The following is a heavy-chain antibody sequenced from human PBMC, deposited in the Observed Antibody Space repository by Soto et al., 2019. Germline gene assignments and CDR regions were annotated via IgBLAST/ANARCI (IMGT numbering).Heavy chain of an antibody. CDR1: GFTFSNYE. J-gene: IGHJ3*02. Sequence: GGSLRLSCASSGFTFSNYEMHWVRQAPGKGLEYVSGISNNGAHTDYAKSVKGRFTISRDNSKNTLYLQMNSLRAEDTAVYYCARVDRIAVAGTAFDIWGQGTMVTVSS. CDR2: ISNNGAHT. CDR3: ARVDRIAVAGTAFDI. D-gene: IGHD6-19*01. V-gene: IGHV3-64*01.